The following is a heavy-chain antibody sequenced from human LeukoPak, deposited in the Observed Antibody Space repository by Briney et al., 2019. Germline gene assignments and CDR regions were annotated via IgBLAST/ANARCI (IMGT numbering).Heavy chain of an antibody. CDR2: ISSSSSTI. CDR1: GFTFSSYS. D-gene: IGHD6-13*01. V-gene: IGHV3-48*02. CDR3: ARRKAAAGNDAFDI. Sequence: PGGSLRLSCAASGFTFSSYSMNWVRQAPGKGLEWVSYISSSSSTIYYADSVKGRFTISRDNAKNSLYLQMNSLRDEDTAVYYCARRKAAAGNDAFDIWGQGTMVTVSS. J-gene: IGHJ3*02.